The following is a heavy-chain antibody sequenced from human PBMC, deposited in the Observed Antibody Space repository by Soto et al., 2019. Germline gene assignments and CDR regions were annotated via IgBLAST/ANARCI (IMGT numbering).Heavy chain of an antibody. CDR2: ISSSISYI. V-gene: IGHV3-21*01. CDR3: ARDYDIFTGYCGGPESFQH. D-gene: IGHD3-9*01. CDR1: GFTFSSYS. J-gene: IGHJ1*01. Sequence: GGSLRLSCAASGFTFSSYSMNWVRQAPGKGLEWVSSISSSISYIYYAGSVKGRFTISRDIPKNSLYLQMNSLRAEDTAVYYCARDYDIFTGYCGGPESFQHSGQGTLVTVSS.